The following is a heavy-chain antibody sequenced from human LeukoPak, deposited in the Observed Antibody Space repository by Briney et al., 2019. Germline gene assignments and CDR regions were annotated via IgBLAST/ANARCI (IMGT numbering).Heavy chain of an antibody. CDR1: GFTFSDHY. D-gene: IGHD5-18*01. J-gene: IGHJ6*02. CDR2: IKEDGGEK. CDR3: AREFTPLIQFWPRSLDDRYGMDV. Sequence: GGSLRLSCAASGFTFSDHYMNWVRQAPGKGLEWVANIKEDGGEKYYVDFVKGRFTISRDNANNSLYLQMNSLRDEDTAVYYCAREFTPLIQFWPRSLDDRYGMDVWGQGTTVTVSS. V-gene: IGHV3-7*01.